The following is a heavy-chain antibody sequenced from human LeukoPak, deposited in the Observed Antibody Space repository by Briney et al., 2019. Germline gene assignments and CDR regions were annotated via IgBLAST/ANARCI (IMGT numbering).Heavy chain of an antibody. V-gene: IGHV3-7*01. J-gene: IGHJ5*02. CDR1: GFTFSSYW. D-gene: IGHD2-15*01. Sequence: GGSLRLSCAASGFTFSSYWMSWVRQAPGKGLEWVANIKQDGSEKYYVDSVKGRFTISRDNAKNSLYLQMNRLRAEDTAVYYSARDRETYSNNWFDPWGQGTLVTVSS. CDR2: IKQDGSEK. CDR3: ARDRETYSNNWFDP.